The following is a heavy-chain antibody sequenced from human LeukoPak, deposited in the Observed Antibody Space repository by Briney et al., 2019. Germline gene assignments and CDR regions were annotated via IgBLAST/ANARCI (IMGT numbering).Heavy chain of an antibody. CDR3: ARAGAGSGSYYNSPWY. CDR2: MKGGGET. J-gene: IGHJ4*02. CDR1: GFSFTNYA. V-gene: IGHV3-23*01. Sequence: GGSLRLSCAASGFSFTNYAMSWVRQAPARGPEWLSSMKGGGETFYADSVKGRFTISRDNSKNTLYLQMNSLRAEDTAVYYCARAGAGSGSYYNSPWYWGQGTLVTVSS. D-gene: IGHD3-10*01.